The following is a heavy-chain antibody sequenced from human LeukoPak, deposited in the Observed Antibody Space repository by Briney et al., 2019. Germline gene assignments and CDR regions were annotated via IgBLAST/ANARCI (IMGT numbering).Heavy chain of an antibody. J-gene: IGHJ3*02. CDR2: ISGSGGST. CDR3: ARPMARGVSAFDI. V-gene: IGHV3-23*01. CDR1: GFTLSSYA. Sequence: GGSLTLSCAASGFTLSSYAMSWVRQAPGKGLEWVAAISGSGGSTYYADSLKGRFTISRDNSMHTLYLQMNSLRAEDTAVYYCARPMARGVSAFDIWGQGTMVTVSS. D-gene: IGHD3-10*01.